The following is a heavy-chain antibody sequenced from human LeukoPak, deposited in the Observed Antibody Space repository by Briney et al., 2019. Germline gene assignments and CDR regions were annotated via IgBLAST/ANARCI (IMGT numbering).Heavy chain of an antibody. J-gene: IGHJ4*02. CDR1: GYTFNSYD. D-gene: IGHD3-3*01. V-gene: IGHV1-18*01. CDR3: ARVLRYDFWSAYYFDY. Sequence: ASVKVSCKASGYTFNSYDISWVRQAPGQGLEWMAWISAFKGNTNYAQKVQGRAAMTTDTSTSTAYMELRSLRSDDTAVYYCARVLRYDFWSAYYFDYWGQGTLVTVSS. CDR2: ISAFKGNT.